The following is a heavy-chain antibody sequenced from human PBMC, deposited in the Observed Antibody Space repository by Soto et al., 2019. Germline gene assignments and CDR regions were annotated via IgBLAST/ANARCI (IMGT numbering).Heavy chain of an antibody. CDR1: GFTFSNAW. CDR2: IKSKTDGGTI. CDR3: TTAHPRGPDY. J-gene: IGHJ4*02. Sequence: GGSLRLSCAASGFTFSNAWMNWVRQAPGKGLEWVGLIKSKTDGGTIDYPAPVKGRFNISRDDSRNTLYLQMNSLKTEDTAVYYCTTAHPRGPDYWGQGTLVTVSS. D-gene: IGHD5-12*01. V-gene: IGHV3-15*01.